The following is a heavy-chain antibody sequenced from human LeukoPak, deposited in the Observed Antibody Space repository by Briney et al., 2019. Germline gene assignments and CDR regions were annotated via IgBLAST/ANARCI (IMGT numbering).Heavy chain of an antibody. Sequence: SETLSLTCTVSGGSISSYYWSWIRQPPGKGLEWIGYIYYSGSTNYNPSLKSRVTISVDTSKNQFSLKLSSVTAADTAVYYCAREYCSGGSCYLDYWGQGTLVTVSS. CDR1: GGSISSYY. J-gene: IGHJ4*02. D-gene: IGHD2-15*01. CDR3: AREYCSGGSCYLDY. CDR2: IYYSGST. V-gene: IGHV4-59*01.